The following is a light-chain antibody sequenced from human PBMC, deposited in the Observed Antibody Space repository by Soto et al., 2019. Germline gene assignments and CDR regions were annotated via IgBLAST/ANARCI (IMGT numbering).Light chain of an antibody. CDR1: QSVSSSY. CDR2: GAS. CDR3: QQYGSSLIT. V-gene: IGKV3-20*01. Sequence: EIVLTQSPGTLSLSPGERATLSCRASQSVSSSYLAWYQQKPGQAPRLLIYGASSRATGIPDRFSGSGSGTDFTLIISRLEPEDFAVYYCQQYGSSLITFGPGTRLEMK. J-gene: IGKJ5*01.